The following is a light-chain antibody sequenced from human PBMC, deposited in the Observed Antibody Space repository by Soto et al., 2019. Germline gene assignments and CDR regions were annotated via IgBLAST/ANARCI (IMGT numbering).Light chain of an antibody. V-gene: IGLV2-14*03. CDR3: SSYTSGSTRVG. CDR2: DVS. CDR1: SSDVGGYNY. Sequence: QSALTQPASVSGSPGPSITISCTGTSSDVGGYNYVSWYQQHPGKAPKVMIYDVSKRPSGISNRFSGSKSGNTAALTMSGLQIEDEADYYCSSYTSGSTRVGFGGGTKLTVL. J-gene: IGLJ2*01.